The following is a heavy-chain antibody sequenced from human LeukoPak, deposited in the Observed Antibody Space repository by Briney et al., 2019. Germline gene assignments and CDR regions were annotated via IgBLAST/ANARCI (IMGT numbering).Heavy chain of an antibody. J-gene: IGHJ4*02. D-gene: IGHD1-26*01. CDR1: GGPFSGYY. V-gene: IGHV4-34*01. Sequence: SETLSLTCGVYGGPFSGYYWSWIRQPPGKGLEWIGEINHSGSTNYNPSLKSRVTISVDTSKNQFSLKLSSVTAADTAVYYCASTEGATYNFDYWGQGTLVTVSS. CDR3: ASTEGATYNFDY. CDR2: INHSGST.